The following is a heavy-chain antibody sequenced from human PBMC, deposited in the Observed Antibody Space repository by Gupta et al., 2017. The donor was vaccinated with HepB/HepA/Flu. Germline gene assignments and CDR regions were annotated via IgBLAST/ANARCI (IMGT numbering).Heavy chain of an antibody. CDR3: ARRSNAAFDY. V-gene: IGHV3-23*01. D-gene: IGHD4-17*01. J-gene: IGHJ4*02. CDR1: EFTFSSYG. Sequence: EVQLLESGGGLVQPGGSLRLSCAASEFTFSSYGMSWVRQAPGKGLEWVSTITSSGGETYYADSVKGRFTFSRDNSKNTLFLKMRSLRADDTAVYYGARRSNAAFDYWGQGTLVTVSS. CDR2: ITSSGGET.